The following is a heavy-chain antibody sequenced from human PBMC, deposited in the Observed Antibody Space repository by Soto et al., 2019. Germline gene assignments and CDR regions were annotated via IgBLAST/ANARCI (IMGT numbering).Heavy chain of an antibody. CDR1: GFTFTGSD. CDR2: IRSKANNYAT. CDR3: TRHQEGRSMVFYGMDV. Sequence: PGGSLRLSCAASGFTFTGSDVHWVRQASGNGLEWLGRIRSKANNYATSYAASVRGRFTISRDDSDNTAYLQMSSLKTEDTAVYYCTRHQEGRSMVFYGMDVWGQGTTVTVSS. J-gene: IGHJ6*02. D-gene: IGHD3-3*02. V-gene: IGHV3-73*01.